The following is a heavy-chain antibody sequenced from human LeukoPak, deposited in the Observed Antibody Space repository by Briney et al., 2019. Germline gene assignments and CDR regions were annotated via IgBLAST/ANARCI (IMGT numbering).Heavy chain of an antibody. V-gene: IGHV4-34*01. J-gene: IGHJ4*02. CDR1: GGAFTGYY. CDR3: ARISELMTTVTYFDY. D-gene: IGHD4-17*01. CDR2: INHSGST. Sequence: SETLSLTCAVYGGAFTGYYWSWIRQPPGKGLEWIGEINHSGSTNYNPSLKSRVTISVDTSKNQFSLKLSSVTAADTAVYYCARISELMTTVTYFDYWGQGTLFTVSS.